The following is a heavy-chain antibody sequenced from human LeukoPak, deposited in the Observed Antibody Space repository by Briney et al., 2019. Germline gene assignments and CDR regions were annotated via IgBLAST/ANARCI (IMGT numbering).Heavy chain of an antibody. V-gene: IGHV3-9*01. D-gene: IGHD1-26*01. Sequence: GGSLRLSCAASGFTFDDYAMHWVRQAPGKGLEWVSGISWNSGSIGYADSVKGRFTISRDNAKNSLYLQMNSLRAEDTALYYCAKDTNSGSYPPYYYYYGMDVWGQGTTVTVSS. CDR2: ISWNSGSI. CDR1: GFTFDDYA. J-gene: IGHJ6*02. CDR3: AKDTNSGSYPPYYYYYGMDV.